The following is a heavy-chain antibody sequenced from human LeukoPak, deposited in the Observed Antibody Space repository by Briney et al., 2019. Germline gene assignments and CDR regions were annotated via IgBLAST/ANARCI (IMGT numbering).Heavy chain of an antibody. CDR3: ARDRGQYYYGSGNYHDAFDI. CDR2: IDISGST. J-gene: IGHJ3*02. D-gene: IGHD3-10*01. Sequence: SETLSLTCTVSGGFISSYYWSWIRQPAGKGLEWIGRIDISGSTNYNPSLKSRVTMSVDTSKNRFSLKLSSVAAADTAIYYCARDRGQYYYGSGNYHDAFDIWGQGTMVTVSS. CDR1: GGFISSYY. V-gene: IGHV4-4*07.